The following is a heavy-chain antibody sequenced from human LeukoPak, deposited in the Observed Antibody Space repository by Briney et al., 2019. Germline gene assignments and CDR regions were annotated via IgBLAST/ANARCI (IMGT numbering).Heavy chain of an antibody. CDR2: VSSSRTTI. CDR3: ARMSTGYYDDY. Sequence: GGPLRLSCVASGFTFSTFGMNWVRQAPGKGLEWVSYVSSSRTTIYYADSVKGRFTISRDDAKSSLYLQMNSLRAEDTALYYCARMSTGYYDDYWGQGTLAAVSS. CDR1: GFTFSTFG. V-gene: IGHV3-48*01. D-gene: IGHD3-9*01. J-gene: IGHJ4*02.